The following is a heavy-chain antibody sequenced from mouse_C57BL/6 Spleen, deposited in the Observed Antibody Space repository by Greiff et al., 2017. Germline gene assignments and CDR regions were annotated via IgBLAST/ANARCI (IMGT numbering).Heavy chain of an antibody. CDR1: GFTFSSYA. J-gene: IGHJ4*01. CDR3: ARDRVYYSNYGAMDY. Sequence: EVKLMESGGGLVKPGGSLKLSCAASGFTFSSYAMSWVRQTPEKRLEWVATISDGGSYTYYPDNVKGRFTISRDNAKNNLYLQMSHLKSEDTAMYYCARDRVYYSNYGAMDYWGQGTSVTVSS. V-gene: IGHV5-4*01. CDR2: ISDGGSYT. D-gene: IGHD2-5*01.